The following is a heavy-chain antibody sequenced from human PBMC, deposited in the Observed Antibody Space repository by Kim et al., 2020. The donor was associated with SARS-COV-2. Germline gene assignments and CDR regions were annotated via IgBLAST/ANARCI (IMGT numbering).Heavy chain of an antibody. CDR3: ARTMVRGVIRENWFDP. D-gene: IGHD3-10*01. V-gene: IGHV4-31*02. Sequence: SLKSRVTISVDTSKNQFSLKLSSVTAADTAVYYCARTMVRGVIRENWFDPWGQGTLVTVSS. J-gene: IGHJ5*02.